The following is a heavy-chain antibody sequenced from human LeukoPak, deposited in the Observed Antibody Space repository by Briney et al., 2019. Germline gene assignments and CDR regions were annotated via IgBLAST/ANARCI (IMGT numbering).Heavy chain of an antibody. Sequence: PGGSLRLSCAASGFTFSSYAMHWVRQAPGKGLEWVAVISYDGSNKYYADSVKGRFTISRDNAKNSLYLQMNSLRAEDTAVYYCARDGDIVVVVAAISGMDVWGQGTTVTVSS. CDR3: ARDGDIVVVVAAISGMDV. J-gene: IGHJ6*02. D-gene: IGHD2-15*01. CDR1: GFTFSSYA. CDR2: ISYDGSNK. V-gene: IGHV3-30-3*01.